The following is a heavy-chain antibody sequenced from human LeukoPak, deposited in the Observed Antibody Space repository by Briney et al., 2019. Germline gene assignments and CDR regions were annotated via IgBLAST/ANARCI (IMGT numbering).Heavy chain of an antibody. J-gene: IGHJ4*02. Sequence: GGSLRLSCAASGFTFSTHGTSWVRQAPGKGLEWVSAISGSGGSTYYADSVKGRFTISRDNSKNTLYLQMSSLRAEDTAVYYCARMRIQLWLLSPFDYWGQGTLVTVSS. CDR1: GFTFSTHG. V-gene: IGHV3-23*01. D-gene: IGHD5-18*01. CDR2: ISGSGGST. CDR3: ARMRIQLWLLSPFDY.